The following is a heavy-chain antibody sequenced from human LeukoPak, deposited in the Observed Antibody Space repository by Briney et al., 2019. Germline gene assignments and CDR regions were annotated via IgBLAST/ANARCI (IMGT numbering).Heavy chain of an antibody. D-gene: IGHD3-16*02. Sequence: PGGSLRLSCAASGFTFSSYEMHWVRQAPGKGLEWVTYISSSGSTIYYADSVKSRFTISRDNAKNSLYLQMNSLRAEDTAVYYCARDAYDYVWGSYRLPLDYWGQGTLVTVSS. CDR1: GFTFSSYE. CDR3: ARDAYDYVWGSYRLPLDY. V-gene: IGHV3-48*03. J-gene: IGHJ4*02. CDR2: ISSSGSTI.